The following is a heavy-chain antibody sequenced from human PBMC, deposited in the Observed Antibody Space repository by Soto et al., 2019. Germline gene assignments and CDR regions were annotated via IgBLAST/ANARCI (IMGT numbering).Heavy chain of an antibody. CDR2: VDYTGNT. D-gene: IGHD6-6*01. J-gene: IGHJ6*03. CDR1: GGSISNYY. Sequence: SETLSLTCILSGGSISNYYWSWIRQSPGKGLEWIGYVDYTGNTNFKYNPSLESRVTISVDTSKNQFSLKLSSVTAADTAVYYCATTSSYYYYYMDVWGKGTTVTVSS. CDR3: ATTSSYYYYYMDV. V-gene: IGHV4-59*01.